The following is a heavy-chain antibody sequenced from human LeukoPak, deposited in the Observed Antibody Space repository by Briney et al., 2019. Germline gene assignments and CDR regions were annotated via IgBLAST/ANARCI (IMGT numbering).Heavy chain of an antibody. J-gene: IGHJ4*02. V-gene: IGHV3-23*01. CDR1: GFIFSSYS. Sequence: GGSLRLSCSASGFIFSSYSMNWVRQAPGKGLEWVSAISGSGGSTYYADSVKGRFTISRDNSKNTLYLQMNSLRAEDTAVYYCAKNADTAMDKYFDYWGQGTLVTVSS. CDR3: AKNADTAMDKYFDY. D-gene: IGHD5-18*01. CDR2: ISGSGGST.